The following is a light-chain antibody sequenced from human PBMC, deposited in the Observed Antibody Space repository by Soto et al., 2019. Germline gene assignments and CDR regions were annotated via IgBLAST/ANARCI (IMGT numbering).Light chain of an antibody. CDR1: SNDVGAFNY. CDR3: SSYTTRNTEV. CDR2: DVT. J-gene: IGLJ1*01. Sequence: QSALTQPASVSGSPGQSISISCIGTSNDVGAFNYVSWYQHHPVKAPQLIIYDVTSRPSGVSNRFSASKSGNTASLTISGLQAEDEADYYCSSYTTRNTEVFGSGTKLTVL. V-gene: IGLV2-14*03.